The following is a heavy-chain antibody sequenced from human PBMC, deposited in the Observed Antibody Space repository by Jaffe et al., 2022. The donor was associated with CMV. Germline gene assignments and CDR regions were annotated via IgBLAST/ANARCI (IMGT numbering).Heavy chain of an antibody. CDR1: GFTFSSYW. V-gene: IGHV3-7*01. CDR2: IKQDGSEK. Sequence: EVQLVESGGGLVQPGGSLRLSCAASGFTFSSYWMSWVRQAPGKGLEWVANIKQDGSEKYYVDSVKGRFTISRDNAKNSLYLQMNSLRAEDTAVYYCARDAPYYYDSSGYGMDVWGQGTTVTVSS. CDR3: ARDAPYYYDSSGYGMDV. J-gene: IGHJ6*02. D-gene: IGHD3-22*01.